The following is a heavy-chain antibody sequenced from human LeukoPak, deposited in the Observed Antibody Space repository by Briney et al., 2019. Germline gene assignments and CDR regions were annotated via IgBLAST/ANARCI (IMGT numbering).Heavy chain of an antibody. J-gene: IGHJ4*02. CDR1: GGSISTYY. CDR2: IYTSGST. V-gene: IGHV4-4*07. CDR3: ARYCSGGDCYSKALDY. Sequence: SETLSLTCTVSGGSISTYYWSWIRQPAGKGLEWIGRIYTSGSTNYNPSLKSRVTISVDTSLNQFSLKLNSVTAADTAVYYCARYCSGGDCYSKALDYWGQGILVTVSS. D-gene: IGHD2-15*01.